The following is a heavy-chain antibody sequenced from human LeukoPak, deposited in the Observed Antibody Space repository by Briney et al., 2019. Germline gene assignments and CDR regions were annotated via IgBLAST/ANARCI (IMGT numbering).Heavy chain of an antibody. D-gene: IGHD1-7*01. V-gene: IGHV1-69*04. CDR1: GGTFSSYA. CDR2: IIPILGIA. Sequence: SVKVSCKASGGTFSSYAISWVRQAPGQGLEWMGRIIPILGIANYAQKFQGRVTITADKSTSTAYMELTSLRSEDTAVYYCARDKTGTTDYWGQGTLVTVSS. J-gene: IGHJ4*02. CDR3: ARDKTGTTDY.